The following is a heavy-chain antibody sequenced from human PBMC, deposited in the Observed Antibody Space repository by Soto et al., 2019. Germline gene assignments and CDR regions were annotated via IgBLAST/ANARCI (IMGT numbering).Heavy chain of an antibody. CDR3: ARGIDSSSSWFDP. V-gene: IGHV1-2*02. Sequence: ASVKVSCKASGYTFTGYYMHWVRQAPGQGLEWMGWINPNSGGTNYAQKFQGRVTMTRDTSISTAYMELSRLRSDDTAVYYCARGIDSSSSWFDPWGQGTLVTVSS. CDR2: INPNSGGT. D-gene: IGHD6-6*01. J-gene: IGHJ5*02. CDR1: GYTFTGYY.